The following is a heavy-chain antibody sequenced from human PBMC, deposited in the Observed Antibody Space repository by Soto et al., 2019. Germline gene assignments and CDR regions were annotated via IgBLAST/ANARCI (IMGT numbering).Heavy chain of an antibody. J-gene: IGHJ5*02. CDR1: GGSISSYY. CDR2: IYYSGST. V-gene: IGHV4-59*01. Sequence: SETLSLTCTVSGGSISSYYWSWIRQPPGKGLEWIGYIYYSGSTNYNPSLKSRVTISVDTSKNQFSLKLSSVTAADTAVYYCARDLGSSFDWFDHWGQGTLVTVSS. CDR3: ARDLGSSFDWFDH. D-gene: IGHD6-13*01.